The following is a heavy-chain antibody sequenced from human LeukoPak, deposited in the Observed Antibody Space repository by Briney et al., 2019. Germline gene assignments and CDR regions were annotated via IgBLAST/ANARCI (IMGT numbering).Heavy chain of an antibody. Sequence: ASVKVSCEASGGTFSSYAISWVRQAPGQGLEWMGGIIPIFGTANYAQKFQGRVTITADESTSTAYMELSSLRSEDTAVYYCARVMTDGYNYVMWDYWGQGTLVTVSS. CDR1: GGTFSSYA. CDR3: ARVMTDGYNYVMWDY. J-gene: IGHJ4*02. V-gene: IGHV1-69*13. CDR2: IIPIFGTA. D-gene: IGHD5-24*01.